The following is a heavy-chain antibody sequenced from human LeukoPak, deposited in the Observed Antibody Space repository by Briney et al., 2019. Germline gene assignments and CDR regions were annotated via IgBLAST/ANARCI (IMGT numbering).Heavy chain of an antibody. V-gene: IGHV3-23*01. J-gene: IGHJ6*03. CDR1: GFTFISYA. D-gene: IGHD5-18*01. CDR2: ISGSGGST. Sequence: GGSLRLSCAASGFTFISYAMSWVRQAPGKGLEWVSAISGSGGSTYYADSVKGRFTISRDNSKNTLYLQMNSLRAEDTAVYYCARDREYSYARDHYYYMDVWGKGTTVTVSS. CDR3: ARDREYSYARDHYYYMDV.